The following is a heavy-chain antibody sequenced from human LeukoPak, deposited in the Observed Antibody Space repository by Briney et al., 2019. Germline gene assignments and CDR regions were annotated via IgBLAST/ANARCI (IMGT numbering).Heavy chain of an antibody. V-gene: IGHV4-34*01. CDR2: INHSGST. CDR3: ARGGECGSCDGFDM. Sequence: SETLSLTCTVSGGSISSYYWIWIRQPPGKGLEWIGEINHSGSTNYNPSLKSRVTISVDTSKNQFSLKLSSVTAADTAVYYCARGGECGSCDGFDMWGQGIMVTVSS. D-gene: IGHD2-15*01. CDR1: GGSISSYY. J-gene: IGHJ3*02.